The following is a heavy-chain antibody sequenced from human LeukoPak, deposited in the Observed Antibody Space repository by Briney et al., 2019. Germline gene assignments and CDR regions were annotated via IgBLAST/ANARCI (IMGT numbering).Heavy chain of an antibody. J-gene: IGHJ6*03. Sequence: SETLSLTCAVYGGSFSGYYWSWIRQPPGKGLEWIGEINHSGSTNYNPSLKSRVTISVDTSKNQFSLKLSSVTAADTAVYYCARGGQQLLFDYYYYYMDVWGKGTTVTVSS. V-gene: IGHV4-34*01. CDR3: ARGGQQLLFDYYYYYMDV. D-gene: IGHD2-2*01. CDR2: INHSGST. CDR1: GGSFSGYY.